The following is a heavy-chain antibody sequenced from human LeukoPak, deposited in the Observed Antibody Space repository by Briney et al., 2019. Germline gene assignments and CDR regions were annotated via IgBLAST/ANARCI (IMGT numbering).Heavy chain of an antibody. D-gene: IGHD6-19*01. CDR3: ASSIAVVGEFDY. J-gene: IGHJ4*02. CDR2: INPSGGST. Sequence: ASVKVSCKASGGTFSSYAISWVRQAPGQGLEWMGIINPSGGSTSYAQKFQGRVTMTRDTSTSTVYMELSSLRSEDTAVYYCASSIAVVGEFDYWGQGTLVTVSS. CDR1: GGTFSSYA. V-gene: IGHV1-46*01.